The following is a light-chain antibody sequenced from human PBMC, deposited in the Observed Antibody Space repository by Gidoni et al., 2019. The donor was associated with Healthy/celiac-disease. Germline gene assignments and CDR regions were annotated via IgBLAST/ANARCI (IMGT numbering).Light chain of an antibody. Sequence: DIKMTQSPSSLSASVGDRVTITCRASQSISSYLNWYQQKPGKAPKLLIYASSSLQSGVPSRFSGSGSGTDFTLTISSLQPEVFATYYCQQSSQYPPTFGQWTKVEIK. CDR2: ASS. J-gene: IGKJ1*01. CDR1: QSISSY. CDR3: QQSSQYPPT. V-gene: IGKV1-39*01.